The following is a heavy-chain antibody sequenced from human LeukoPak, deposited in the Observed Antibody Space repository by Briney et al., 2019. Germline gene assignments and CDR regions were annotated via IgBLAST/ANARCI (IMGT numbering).Heavy chain of an antibody. CDR1: GFTFSSYA. CDR2: ISGSGGST. V-gene: IGHV3-23*01. CDR3: AKDFGGRDGMGDFWSGYFGGPFDY. D-gene: IGHD3-3*01. Sequence: PGGSLRLSCAASGFTFSSYAMSWVRQAPGKGLEWVSAISGSGGSTYYAYSVKGRFTISRDNSKNTLYLQMNSLRAEDTAVYYCAKDFGGRDGMGDFWSGYFGGPFDYWGQGTLVTVSS. J-gene: IGHJ4*02.